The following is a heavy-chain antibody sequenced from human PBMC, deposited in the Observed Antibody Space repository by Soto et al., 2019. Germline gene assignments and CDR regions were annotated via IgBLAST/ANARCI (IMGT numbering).Heavy chain of an antibody. D-gene: IGHD3-22*01. V-gene: IGHV1-18*01. CDR3: ARVRSYYYDSSGYYHTPYYFDY. J-gene: IGHJ4*02. Sequence: ASVKVSCKASGYTFTSSGISWVRQAPGQGLEWMGWISAYNGNTNYAQKLQGRVTMTTDTSTSTAYMELRSLRSDDTAVYYCARVRSYYYDSSGYYHTPYYFDYWGQGTLVTVS. CDR2: ISAYNGNT. CDR1: GYTFTSSG.